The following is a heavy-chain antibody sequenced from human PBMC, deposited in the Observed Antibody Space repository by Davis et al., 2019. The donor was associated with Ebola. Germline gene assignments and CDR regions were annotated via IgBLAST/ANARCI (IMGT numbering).Heavy chain of an antibody. J-gene: IGHJ2*01. V-gene: IGHV4-39*07. CDR2: IYYSGST. D-gene: IGHD3-22*01. Sequence: SETLSLTCTVSGGSISRSTYYWGWFRQPPGKGLDWLGNIYYSGSTYYNQSLKSRVTISVDTSKNQFSLRLSSVTAADTAVYYCARDFYDSSGYLWYFDLWGRGTLVTVSS. CDR3: ARDFYDSSGYLWYFDL. CDR1: GGSISRSTYY.